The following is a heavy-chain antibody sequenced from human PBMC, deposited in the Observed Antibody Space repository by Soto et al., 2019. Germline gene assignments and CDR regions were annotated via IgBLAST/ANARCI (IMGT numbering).Heavy chain of an antibody. CDR2: ISYDGSKR. CDR1: GFTFSSYG. J-gene: IGHJ4*02. CDR3: AKDKVPVVVTAPFDY. V-gene: IGHV3-30*18. Sequence: QVQLVESGGGVVQPGRSLRLSCAASGFTFSSYGMHWVRQAPGKGPEWGAVISYDGSKRYYAASVKGRFTISRDNSKNTLNLQMNSLRAEDTAVYYCAKDKVPVVVTAPFDYWGQGTLVTVSS. D-gene: IGHD2-21*02.